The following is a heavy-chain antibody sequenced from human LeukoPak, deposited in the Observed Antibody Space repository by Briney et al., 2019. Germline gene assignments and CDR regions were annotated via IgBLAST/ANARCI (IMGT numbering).Heavy chain of an antibody. D-gene: IGHD3-10*01. CDR1: GGSISSYY. CDR3: ARQGMVRTDAFDI. CDR2: IYYSGST. Sequence: PPETLSLTCTVSGGSISSYYWSWIRQPPGKGLEWIGYIYYSGSTNYNPSLKSRVTISVDTSKNQFSLKLSSVTAADTAVYYCARQGMVRTDAFDIWGQGTMVTVSS. V-gene: IGHV4-59*08. J-gene: IGHJ3*02.